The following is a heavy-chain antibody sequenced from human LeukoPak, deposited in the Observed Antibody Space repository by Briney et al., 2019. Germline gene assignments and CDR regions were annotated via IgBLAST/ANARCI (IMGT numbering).Heavy chain of an antibody. Sequence: GGSLRLSCAASGFTFPIFAMHWVRQAPGKGLEWVANIKQDGSGKYYVDSVKGRFTISRDNAKNSLYLQMNSLRAEDTAVYYCARRVGALDYWGQGTLVTVSS. V-gene: IGHV3-7*01. CDR3: ARRVGALDY. CDR1: GFTFPIFA. CDR2: IKQDGSGK. J-gene: IGHJ4*02. D-gene: IGHD1-26*01.